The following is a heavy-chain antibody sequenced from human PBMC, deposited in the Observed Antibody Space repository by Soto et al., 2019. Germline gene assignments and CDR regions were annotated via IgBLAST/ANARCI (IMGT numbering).Heavy chain of an antibody. Sequence: QVQLVQSGAEVKKPGSSVKVSCKASGGTFRSYVISWVRQAPGQGLEWMGGTIPILGTGNYAQKFQGRVTITADESTSTAYMELSSLRSEDTAVYYCARDLSGRSIYYYGMDVWGQGTTVTVSS. V-gene: IGHV1-69*11. D-gene: IGHD1-26*01. J-gene: IGHJ6*02. CDR2: TIPILGTG. CDR1: GGTFRSYV. CDR3: ARDLSGRSIYYYGMDV.